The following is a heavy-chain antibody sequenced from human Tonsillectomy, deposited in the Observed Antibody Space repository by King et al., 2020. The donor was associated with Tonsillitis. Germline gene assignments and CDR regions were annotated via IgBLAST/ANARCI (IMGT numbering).Heavy chain of an antibody. J-gene: IGHJ6*03. CDR3: ARGEGFCSGGSCYGYCYYDMDV. V-gene: IGHV1-69*09. D-gene: IGHD2-15*01. CDR1: GGTFSNYA. Sequence: VQLVQSGAEVKKPGSSVKVSCKASGGTFSNYAISWVRQAPGQGLAWMGRIISILNKTNYAQKPQGRVTITADKSTSTAYMELSSLRSEDTAVYYCARGEGFCSGGSCYGYCYYDMDVWGKGTTVTVSS. CDR2: IISILNKT.